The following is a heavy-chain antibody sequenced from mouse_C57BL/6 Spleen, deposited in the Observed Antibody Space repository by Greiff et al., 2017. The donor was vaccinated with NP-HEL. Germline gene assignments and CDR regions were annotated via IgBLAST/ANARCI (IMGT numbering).Heavy chain of an antibody. V-gene: IGHV2-9-1*01. D-gene: IGHD2-5*01. CDR2: IWTGGGT. CDR3: ATDSNYPFDYAMDY. CDR1: GFSLTSYA. Sequence: QVQLKESGPGLVAPSQSLSITCTVSGFSLTSYAISWVRQPPGKGLEWLGVIWTGGGTNYNSALKSRLSISKDNSKSQVFLKMNSLQTDDTARYYCATDSNYPFDYAMDYWGQGTSVTVSS. J-gene: IGHJ4*01.